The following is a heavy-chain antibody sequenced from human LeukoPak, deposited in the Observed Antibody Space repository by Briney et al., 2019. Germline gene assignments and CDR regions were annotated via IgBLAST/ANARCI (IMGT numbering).Heavy chain of an antibody. J-gene: IGHJ5*02. Sequence: SETLSLTCTVSGGSISSYYWSWIRQPPGKGLEWIGYIYYSGSTNYNPSLKSRVTISVDTSKNQFSLKLSSVTAADTAVYYCARVSIVGATGPWGQGTLVTVSS. CDR3: ARVSIVGATGP. CDR2: IYYSGST. V-gene: IGHV4-59*08. CDR1: GGSISSYY. D-gene: IGHD1-26*01.